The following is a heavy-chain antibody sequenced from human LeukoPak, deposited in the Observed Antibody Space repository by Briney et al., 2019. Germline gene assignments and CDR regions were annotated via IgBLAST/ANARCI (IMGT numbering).Heavy chain of an antibody. CDR1: GYTFTGYY. J-gene: IGHJ6*02. V-gene: IGHV1-2*04. Sequence: ASVKVSCKASGYTFTGYYMHWVRQAPGQGLEWMGWINPNSGGTNCAQKFQGWVTMTRDTSISTAYMELSRLRSDDTAVYYCARDSRDYYYYYGMDVWGQGTTVTVSS. CDR3: ARDSRDYYYYYGMDV. CDR2: INPNSGGT.